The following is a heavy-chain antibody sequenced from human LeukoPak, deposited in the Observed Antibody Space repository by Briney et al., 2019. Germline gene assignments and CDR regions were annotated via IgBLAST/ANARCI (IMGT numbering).Heavy chain of an antibody. Sequence: GGSLRLSCAASGFTFSSYWMSWVRQAPGRGLEWVANIKQDGSEKYYVDSVKGRFTISGDNAKNSLYLQMNSLRAEDTAVYYCARDKIVGATKLDYWGQGTLVTVSS. V-gene: IGHV3-7*01. CDR3: ARDKIVGATKLDY. J-gene: IGHJ4*02. CDR2: IKQDGSEK. D-gene: IGHD1-26*01. CDR1: GFTFSSYW.